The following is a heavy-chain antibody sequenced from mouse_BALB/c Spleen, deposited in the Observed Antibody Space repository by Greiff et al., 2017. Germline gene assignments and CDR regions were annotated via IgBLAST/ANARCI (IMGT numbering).Heavy chain of an antibody. CDR3: ASDYGFAY. CDR1: GFNIKDYD. V-gene: IGHV14-1*02. D-gene: IGHD2-13*01. Sequence: EVQLLQSGAELVRPGASVKLSCTASGFNIKDYDMHWVKQRPEKGLEWIGWIDPENGNTIYDPKFQGKASITADTSSNTAYLQLSSLTSEDTAVYYCASDYGFAYWGQGTLVTVSA. CDR2: IDPENGNT. J-gene: IGHJ3*01.